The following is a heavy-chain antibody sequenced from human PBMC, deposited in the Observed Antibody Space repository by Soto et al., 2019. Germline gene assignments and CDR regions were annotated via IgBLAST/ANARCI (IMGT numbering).Heavy chain of an antibody. J-gene: IGHJ4*02. CDR2: ISASGGST. V-gene: IGHV3-23*01. Sequence: PVGSLRLSCAASGFTFPNYVMSWVRQAPGKGLEWVSAISASGGSTYYADSVKGRFTVSRDNSKNTLYLQMSSLRAEDTAVYYCAKDFVGTKADFFDYWGQGTLVTVSS. CDR3: AKDFVGTKADFFDY. D-gene: IGHD1-26*01. CDR1: GFTFPNYV.